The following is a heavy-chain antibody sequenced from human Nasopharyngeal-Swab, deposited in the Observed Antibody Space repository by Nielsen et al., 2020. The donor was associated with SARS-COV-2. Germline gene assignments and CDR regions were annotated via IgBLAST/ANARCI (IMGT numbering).Heavy chain of an antibody. V-gene: IGHV3-53*01. CDR2: IYYDGTT. CDR1: GFSLGTNY. Sequence: GESLKISCAASGFSLGTNYMSWVRQAPGKGLEWVSVIYYDGTTYYADSVKGRFTISRDNSRNTLYLQMTSLRVEDTALYYCTRDSRDCDADVCYWGGADYWGQGTLVTVSS. J-gene: IGHJ4*02. D-gene: IGHD2-15*01. CDR3: TRDSRDCDADVCYWGGADY.